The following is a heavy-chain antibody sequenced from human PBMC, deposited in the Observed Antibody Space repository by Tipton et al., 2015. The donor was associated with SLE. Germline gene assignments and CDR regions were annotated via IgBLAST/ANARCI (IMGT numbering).Heavy chain of an antibody. D-gene: IGHD1-26*01. CDR1: GGSINSFY. J-gene: IGHJ4*02. CDR2: IYSSGGT. CDR3: ARGGGSYYDY. V-gene: IGHV4-4*07. Sequence: LRLSCTVSGGSINSFYWTWVRQPAGKGLEWIGRIYSSGGTIYNPSLKSRLTLSLDTSKNQFSLRVRTVTAADTAVYYCARGGGSYYDYWGQGTLVTVSS.